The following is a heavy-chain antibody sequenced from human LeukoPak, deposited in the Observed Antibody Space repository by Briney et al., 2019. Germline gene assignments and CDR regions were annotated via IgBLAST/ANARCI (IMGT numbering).Heavy chain of an antibody. Sequence: GGSLRLSCAASGFTFSSYAMSWVRQAPGKGLEWVSAISGSGGSTYYADSVKGRFTISRDNSKDTLYLQMNSLRAEDTAVYYCARFPRLQYYFDYWGQGTLVTVSS. J-gene: IGHJ4*02. CDR1: GFTFSSYA. CDR3: ARFPRLQYYFDY. V-gene: IGHV3-23*01. CDR2: ISGSGGST. D-gene: IGHD3-10*01.